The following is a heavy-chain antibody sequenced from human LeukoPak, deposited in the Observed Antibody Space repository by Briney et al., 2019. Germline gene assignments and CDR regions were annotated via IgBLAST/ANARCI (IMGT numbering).Heavy chain of an antibody. J-gene: IGHJ6*03. Sequence: ASVKVSCKASGYTFTSYYMHWVRQAPGQGLEWMGIINPSGGSTSYAQKFQGRVTMTRDTSTSTVYMELSSLRSEDTAVYYCARGVPFYGSGSYYAAIYYYYYYMDVWGKGTTVTISS. D-gene: IGHD3-10*01. CDR2: INPSGGST. CDR1: GYTFTSYY. CDR3: ARGVPFYGSGSYYAAIYYYYYYMDV. V-gene: IGHV1-46*01.